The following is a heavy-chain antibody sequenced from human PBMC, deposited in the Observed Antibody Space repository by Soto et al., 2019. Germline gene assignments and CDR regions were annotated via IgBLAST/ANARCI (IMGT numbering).Heavy chain of an antibody. CDR3: ARVFIGGDYFFRY. CDR2: ISHSGTT. V-gene: IGHV4-4*02. Sequence: SETLSLTCGVSGGSISSSNWWSWVRQPPGKGLEWIGEISHSGTTNYSPSLKSRLTISVDKSKNQFSLRLTSVSAADTAVYYCARVFIGGDYFFRYRGQQSSVTVSS. CDR1: GGSISSSNW. D-gene: IGHD2-21*02. J-gene: IGHJ4*02.